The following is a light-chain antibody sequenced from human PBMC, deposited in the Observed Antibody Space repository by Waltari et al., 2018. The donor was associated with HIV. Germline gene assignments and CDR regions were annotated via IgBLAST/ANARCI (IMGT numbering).Light chain of an antibody. Sequence: QSGLTQPASVSASLGQSITISCIASNTDFSPHIFVSWYHHHPDKAPQLLIYGDNIRPSGIPFRLSGSKSDNTASLTISGLQVDDEGDYYCSSYMNSGTLVFGGGTKVTVL. CDR2: GDN. CDR1: NTDFSPHIF. V-gene: IGLV2-14*01. CDR3: SSYMNSGTLV. J-gene: IGLJ3*02.